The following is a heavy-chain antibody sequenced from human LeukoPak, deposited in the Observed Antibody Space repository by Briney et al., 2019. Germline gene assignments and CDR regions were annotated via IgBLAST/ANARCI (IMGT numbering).Heavy chain of an antibody. J-gene: IGHJ4*02. CDR2: INSDGSST. D-gene: IGHD3-10*01. Sequence: PGGSLRLSCAPSGFTFSSHWMHWVRQAPGKGLVWVSRINSDGSSTSYADSVKGRFTISRDNAKNTLYLQMNSLRAEDTAVYYCARGPPYGSGSYYPGDYWGQGTLVTVSS. CDR3: ARGPPYGSGSYYPGDY. V-gene: IGHV3-74*01. CDR1: GFTFSSHW.